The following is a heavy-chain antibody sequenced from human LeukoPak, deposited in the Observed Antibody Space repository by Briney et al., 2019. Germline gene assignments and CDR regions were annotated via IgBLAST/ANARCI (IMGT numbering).Heavy chain of an antibody. V-gene: IGHV5-51*01. CDR3: ASSTYGDYYMDV. J-gene: IGHJ6*03. CDR1: WYRFTRYW. CDR2: IYPGDSDT. Sequence: GEALKISLQGSWYRFTRYWIGWGRQMPGKGLEWMGIIYPGDSDTRYSPSFQGQVTISADRSISTAYLQWSSLKASDTAMYYCASSTYGDYYMDVWGKGTTVTVSS. D-gene: IGHD4-17*01.